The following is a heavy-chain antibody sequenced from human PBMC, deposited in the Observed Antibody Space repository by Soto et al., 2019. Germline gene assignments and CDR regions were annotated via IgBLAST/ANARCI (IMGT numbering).Heavy chain of an antibody. D-gene: IGHD2-8*02. J-gene: IGHJ3*02. Sequence: SRYWWRCNHQKKEKGLEWIGDIYYSGSTNYNPSLKSRVTISVDTSKNQFSLKLNSVAAADTAIYYCARQVTGLMGCAFDIWGQGTMVTVSS. CDR2: IYYSGST. CDR3: ARQVTGLMGCAFDI. V-gene: IGHV4-59*08. CDR1: SRYW.